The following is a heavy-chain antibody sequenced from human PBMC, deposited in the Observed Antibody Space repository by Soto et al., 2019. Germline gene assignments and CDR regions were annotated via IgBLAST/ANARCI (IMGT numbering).Heavy chain of an antibody. CDR1: GYTFTGYY. Sequence: QVQLVQSGSEVKEPGASVKVSCKASGYTFTGYYVLWVRQAPGQGPECMGWINPYTGGTNYAQKFKGRGTMTRDTSISTAYMELSKLISDDTAVYYCATQFHHCGGDCYRGPYFGMDVWGQGTTVTVSS. V-gene: IGHV1-2*02. CDR2: INPYTGGT. D-gene: IGHD2-21*02. J-gene: IGHJ6*02. CDR3: ATQFHHCGGDCYRGPYFGMDV.